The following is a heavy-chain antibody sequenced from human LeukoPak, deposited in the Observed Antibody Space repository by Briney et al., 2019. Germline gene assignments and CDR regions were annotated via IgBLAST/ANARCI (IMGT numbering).Heavy chain of an antibody. J-gene: IGHJ5*02. CDR1: GGSISSYY. D-gene: IGHD2-15*01. CDR2: IYYSGST. Sequence: PSETLSLTCTVSGGSISSYYWSWIRQPPGKGLEWIGYIYYSGSTNYNPPLKSRVTISVDTSKNQFSLKLSSVTAADTAVYYCARAVVAATGWFDPWGQGTLVTVSS. CDR3: ARAVVAATGWFDP. V-gene: IGHV4-59*01.